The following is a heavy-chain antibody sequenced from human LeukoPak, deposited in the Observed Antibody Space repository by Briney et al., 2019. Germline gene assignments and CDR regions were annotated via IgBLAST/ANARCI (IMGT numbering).Heavy chain of an antibody. V-gene: IGHV1-8*01. CDR1: GYTFTSYD. Sequence: ASVKVSCKASGYTFTSYDINWVRQATGQGLEWMGWMNPNSGNTGYAQKFQGRVTMTRNTSISTAYMELSSLRSEDTAVYYCARSARFHDAFDIWGQGTMVTVSS. CDR3: ARSARFHDAFDI. D-gene: IGHD3-10*01. J-gene: IGHJ3*02. CDR2: MNPNSGNT.